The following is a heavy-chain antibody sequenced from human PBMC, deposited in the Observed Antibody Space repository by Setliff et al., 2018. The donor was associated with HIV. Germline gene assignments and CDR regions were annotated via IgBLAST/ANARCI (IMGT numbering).Heavy chain of an antibody. Sequence: GGSLRLSCAASGFSFSRYNMNWVRQAPGKGLEWVSYISSSSSTIYYADSVKGRFTISRDNAKNSLYLQMNSLRAEDTAVYYCARARSGSYESWGQGTLVTVSS. CDR2: ISSSSSTI. V-gene: IGHV3-48*04. CDR1: GFSFSRYN. CDR3: ARARSGSYES. D-gene: IGHD1-26*01. J-gene: IGHJ4*02.